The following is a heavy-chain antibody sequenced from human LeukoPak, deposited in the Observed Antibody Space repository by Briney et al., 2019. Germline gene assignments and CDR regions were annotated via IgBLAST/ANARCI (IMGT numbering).Heavy chain of an antibody. CDR2: INPNSGDT. CDR3: TRPTPQTLGA. J-gene: IGHJ5*02. Sequence: ASVKVSCKASGYTFTDYYIHWVRQAPGQGLEWMGWINPNSGDTNYAQKFQGRVTMTRDTSISTAYMEVSRLRSDDTAVYYCTRPTPQTLGAWGQGTLVTVSS. V-gene: IGHV1-2*02. CDR1: GYTFTDYY. D-gene: IGHD3-10*01.